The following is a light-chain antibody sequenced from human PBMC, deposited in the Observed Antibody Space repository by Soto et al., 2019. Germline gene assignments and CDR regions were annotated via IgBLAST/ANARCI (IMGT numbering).Light chain of an antibody. CDR1: SSDVGGYNY. V-gene: IGLV2-14*01. J-gene: IGLJ2*01. CDR2: EVS. CDR3: SSYTSSSPYVV. Sequence: QSALTQHASVSGSPGQSITISCTGTSSDVGGYNYVSWYQQHPGKAPKLMIYEVSNRPSGVSNRFSGSKSGNTASLTISGLQAEDEADYYCSSYTSSSPYVVFGGGTKLTVL.